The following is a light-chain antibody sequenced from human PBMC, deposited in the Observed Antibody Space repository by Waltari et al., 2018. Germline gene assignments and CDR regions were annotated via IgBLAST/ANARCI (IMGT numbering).Light chain of an antibody. J-gene: IGKJ1*01. CDR1: QSIGNR. CDR3: HQIASLPRT. V-gene: IGKV6D-21*02. CDR2: YAS. Sequence: EIVLTQSPDFQSVTPEANVTITCRASQSIGNRLHWYQQKPNQSPKLLIKYASQSISGVPSRFSGSGSGTDFTLTINSLEAEDAAVYYCHQIASLPRTFGPGTKVEIK.